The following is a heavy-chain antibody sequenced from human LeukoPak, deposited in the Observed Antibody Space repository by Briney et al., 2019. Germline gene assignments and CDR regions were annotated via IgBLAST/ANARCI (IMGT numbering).Heavy chain of an antibody. Sequence: GGSLRLSCAASGFTFSSHWMHWVRQAPGKGLEWVSAVSGSGGSTYYADSVKGRFTISRDNSQNTLYLQMNSLRAEDTAVYYCAKEFYFATAVWGQGTTVTVSS. CDR1: GFTFSSHW. CDR3: AKEFYFATAV. V-gene: IGHV3-23*01. J-gene: IGHJ6*02. D-gene: IGHD2-15*01. CDR2: VSGSGGST.